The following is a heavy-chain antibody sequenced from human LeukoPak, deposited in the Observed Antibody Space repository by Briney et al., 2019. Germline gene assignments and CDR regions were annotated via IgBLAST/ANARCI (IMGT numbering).Heavy chain of an antibody. Sequence: SETLSLTCTVSGGSISSYYWSWIRQPPGKGLEWIGYIYYSGSTNYNPSLKSRVTISVDTSKNQFSLKLSSVTAADTAVYCCARSYDSSGYYRPYNWFDPWGQGTLVTVSS. CDR2: IYYSGST. D-gene: IGHD3-22*01. CDR3: ARSYDSSGYYRPYNWFDP. J-gene: IGHJ5*02. CDR1: GGSISSYY. V-gene: IGHV4-59*01.